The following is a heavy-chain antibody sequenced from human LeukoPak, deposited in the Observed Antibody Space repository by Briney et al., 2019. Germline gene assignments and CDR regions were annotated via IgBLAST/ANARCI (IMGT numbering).Heavy chain of an antibody. Sequence: GGSLRLSCAASGFTFRSYCMRWVRQAPGKGLEWVSYISTSGTTISYADSVKGRFTMSRDNAKSSLFLQMNSLRDDDTAVYFCAGGNRKYSFDYWGQGTLVTVSS. CDR1: GFTFRSYC. J-gene: IGHJ4*02. CDR2: ISTSGTTI. V-gene: IGHV3-48*02. D-gene: IGHD1-14*01. CDR3: AGGNRKYSFDY.